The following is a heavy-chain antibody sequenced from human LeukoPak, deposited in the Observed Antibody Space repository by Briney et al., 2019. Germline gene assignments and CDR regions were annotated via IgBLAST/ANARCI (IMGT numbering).Heavy chain of an antibody. CDR2: ISSNGGST. Sequence: GGSLRLSCSASGFTFSRYAMHWVRQAPGKGLEYVSDISSNGGSTYYADSVKGRFTISRDNSKNTLYLQMSSLRAEDTAVYYCVKDGSGSYYTYYFDYWGQGTLVTVSS. CDR1: GFTFSRYA. CDR3: VKDGSGSYYTYYFDY. D-gene: IGHD3-10*01. J-gene: IGHJ4*02. V-gene: IGHV3-64D*06.